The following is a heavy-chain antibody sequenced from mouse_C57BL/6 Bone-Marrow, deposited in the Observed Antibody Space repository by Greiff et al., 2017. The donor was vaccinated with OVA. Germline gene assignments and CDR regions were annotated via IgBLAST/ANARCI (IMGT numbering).Heavy chain of an antibody. D-gene: IGHD1-3*01. V-gene: IGHV1-26*01. CDR3: AREVNWYFDV. CDR2: INPNNGGT. Sequence: EVQLQQSGPELVKPGASVKISCKASGYTFTDYYMNWVKQSPGKSLEWIGDINPNNGGTSYNQKFKGKATLTVDKSSSTAYMELRSLTSEDSAVYYCAREVNWYFDVWGTGTTVTVSS. CDR1: GYTFTDYY. J-gene: IGHJ1*03.